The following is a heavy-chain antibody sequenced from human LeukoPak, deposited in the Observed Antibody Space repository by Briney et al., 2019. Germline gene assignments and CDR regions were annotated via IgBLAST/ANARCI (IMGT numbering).Heavy chain of an antibody. CDR1: GGTFSSYA. CDR2: IIPIFGTA. CDR3: ASLYGDYTGYYMDV. Sequence: SVKVSCKASGGTFSSYAISWVRQAPGQGLEWMGGIIPIFGTANYAQKFQGRVTITADESTSTAYMELSSLRSEDTAVYYCASLYGDYTGYYMDVWGKGTTVTVSS. D-gene: IGHD4-17*01. J-gene: IGHJ6*03. V-gene: IGHV1-69*13.